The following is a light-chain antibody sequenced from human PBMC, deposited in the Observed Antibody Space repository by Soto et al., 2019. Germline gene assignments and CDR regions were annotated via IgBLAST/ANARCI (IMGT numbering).Light chain of an antibody. V-gene: IGKV3-15*01. J-gene: IGKJ4*01. CDR1: QSVNSN. CDR2: EAS. Sequence: EIVMTQSPATLSVSPGERATLSCRASQSVNSNLAWYQQKRGQAPRLLIYEASSRATGIPARFSASGSGTEFTLTISSLQSEDFAVYYCEQSNNWPLTFGGGTNVEIK. CDR3: EQSNNWPLT.